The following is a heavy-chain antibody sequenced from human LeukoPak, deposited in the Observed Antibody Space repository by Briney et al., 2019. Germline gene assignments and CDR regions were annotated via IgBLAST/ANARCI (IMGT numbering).Heavy chain of an antibody. Sequence: GSLRLSCAASGFTFSAYTMNWVRQAPGKGLEWVSYISGSGRAIYYADSVKGRFTISRDNAKNSLYLQMNSLRAEDTAVYYCAREGSSGWSRQTPFDYWGQGTLVTVSS. V-gene: IGHV3-21*05. J-gene: IGHJ4*02. CDR3: AREGSSGWSRQTPFDY. CDR1: GFTFSAYT. CDR2: ISGSGRAI. D-gene: IGHD6-19*01.